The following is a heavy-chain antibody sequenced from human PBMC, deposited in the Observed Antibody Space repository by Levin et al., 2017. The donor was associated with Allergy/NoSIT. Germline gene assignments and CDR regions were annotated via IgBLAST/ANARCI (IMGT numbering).Heavy chain of an antibody. CDR2: IRSKAYGGTT. CDR3: TRDVLIAAAVINYYYGMDV. J-gene: IGHJ6*02. Sequence: QTGESLKISCTASGFTFGDYAMSWFRQAPGKGLEWVGFIRSKAYGGTTEYAASVKGRFTISRDDSKSIAYLQMNSLKTEDTAVYYCTRDVLIAAAVINYYYGMDVWGQGTTVTVSS. D-gene: IGHD6-13*01. V-gene: IGHV3-49*03. CDR1: GFTFGDYA.